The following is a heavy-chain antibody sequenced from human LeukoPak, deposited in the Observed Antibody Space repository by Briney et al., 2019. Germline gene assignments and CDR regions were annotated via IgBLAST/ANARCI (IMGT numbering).Heavy chain of an antibody. CDR1: GGSISSGGYY. D-gene: IGHD2-15*01. V-gene: IGHV4-31*03. J-gene: IGHJ4*02. Sequence: SQNLSLTCTVSGGSISSGGYYWSWIRQHPGKGLEWIGYIYYSGSTYYNPSLKSRVTISVDTSKNQFSLKLSSVTAADTAVYYCARAPLLDCSGGSCPFDYWGQGTLVTVSS. CDR2: IYYSGST. CDR3: ARAPLLDCSGGSCPFDY.